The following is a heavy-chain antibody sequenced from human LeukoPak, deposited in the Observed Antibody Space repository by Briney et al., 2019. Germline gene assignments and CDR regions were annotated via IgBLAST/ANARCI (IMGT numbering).Heavy chain of an antibody. J-gene: IGHJ4*02. CDR1: GFTFSSYA. D-gene: IGHD3-9*01. V-gene: IGHV3-30*07. Sequence: GGSLRLSCAASGFTFSSYAMHWVRQAPGKGLEWVAVISYDGSNKYYADSVKGRFTISRDNSKNTLYLQMNSLRAEDTALYYCAKSRNFDWLPSDSWGQGTLVTVSS. CDR3: AKSRNFDWLPSDS. CDR2: ISYDGSNK.